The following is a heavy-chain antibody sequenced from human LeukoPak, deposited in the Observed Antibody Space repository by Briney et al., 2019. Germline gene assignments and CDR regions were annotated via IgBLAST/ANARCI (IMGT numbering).Heavy chain of an antibody. CDR1: GGSINGGSYY. CDR2: IFTTGST. D-gene: IGHD4-23*01. J-gene: IGHJ4*02. V-gene: IGHV4-61*09. CDR3: ARLNGGN. Sequence: SETLSLTCSVSGGSINGGSYYWSWIRQPAGKPLEWIGHIFTTGSTSYNPSLRTRVTISEDSSKDQFSLNLKSVTAADTVVYYCARLNGGNWGQGTLVTVSS.